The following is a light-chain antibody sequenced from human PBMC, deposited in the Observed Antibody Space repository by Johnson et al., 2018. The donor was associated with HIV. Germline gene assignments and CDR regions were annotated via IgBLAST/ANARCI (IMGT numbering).Light chain of an antibody. V-gene: IGLV1-51*01. J-gene: IGLJ1*01. CDR1: SSNIGNNY. Sequence: QSVLTQPPSVSAAPGQKVTISCSGSSSNIGNNYVSWYQQLPGTAPKLLIYDNNKRPSGIPDRFSDSKSGTSATLDITGLQTGDEADYYCGTWDSLRAHYVFGPGTKLTVL. CDR2: DNN. CDR3: GTWDSLRAHYV.